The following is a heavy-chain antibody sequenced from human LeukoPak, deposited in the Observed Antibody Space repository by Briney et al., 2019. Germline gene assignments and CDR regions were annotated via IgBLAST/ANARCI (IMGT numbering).Heavy chain of an antibody. V-gene: IGHV3-48*01. CDR1: GFTFSSYS. CDR2: ISSSSSTI. J-gene: IGHJ1*01. CDR3: AKGGYSSSWYGYFQH. D-gene: IGHD6-13*01. Sequence: PGGSLRLSCAASGFTFSSYSMNWVRQAPGKGLEWVSYISSSSSTIYYADSVKGRFTISRDNSKNTLYLQMNSLRAEDTAVYYCAKGGYSSSWYGYFQHWGQGTLVTVSS.